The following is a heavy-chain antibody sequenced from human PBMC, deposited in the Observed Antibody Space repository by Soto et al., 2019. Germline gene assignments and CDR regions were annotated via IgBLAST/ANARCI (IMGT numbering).Heavy chain of an antibody. CDR2: INRSGGT. CDR1: GGSLSGHY. J-gene: IGHJ4*02. CDR3: ARAPIIGATFFDY. D-gene: IGHD1-26*01. V-gene: IGHV4-34*01. Sequence: SETLSLTCAVSGGSLSGHYWSWIRQAPGKGLEWIGEINRSGGTNYDPSLKSRVTISVDASKNEFSLKLNSVTAADTAVYYCARAPIIGATFFDYWGQGPLVTVS.